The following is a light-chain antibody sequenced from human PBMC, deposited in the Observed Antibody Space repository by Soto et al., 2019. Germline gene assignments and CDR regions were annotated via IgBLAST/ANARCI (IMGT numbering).Light chain of an antibody. V-gene: IGKV3-20*01. CDR1: QSVSSN. CDR2: GAS. Sequence: EIVLTQSAATLSWSPGERAILSCRASQSVSSNLAWYQQKPGQAPRLLIYGASNRATGIPDRFSGSGSGTDFTLTISRLEPEDFAVYYCQQYGRSGTFGQGTKVDI. J-gene: IGKJ1*01. CDR3: QQYGRSGT.